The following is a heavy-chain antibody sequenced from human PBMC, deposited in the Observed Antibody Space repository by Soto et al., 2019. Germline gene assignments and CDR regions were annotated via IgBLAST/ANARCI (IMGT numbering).Heavy chain of an antibody. D-gene: IGHD6-13*01. Sequence: SETLSLTCTVSGDPISNNNFYWGWIRQPPGKGLEWIGSIYYSGSTYYNPSLKSRVTISVDTSKNQFSLKLSSVTAADTAVYYCASPFNIAAAGTGDYWGQGTLVTVPS. CDR2: IYYSGST. V-gene: IGHV4-39*01. CDR1: GDPISNNNFY. CDR3: ASPFNIAAAGTGDY. J-gene: IGHJ4*02.